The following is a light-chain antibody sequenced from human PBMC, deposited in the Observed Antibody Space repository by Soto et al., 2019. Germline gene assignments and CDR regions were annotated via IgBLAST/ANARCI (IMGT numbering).Light chain of an antibody. J-gene: IGKJ1*01. CDR2: GTS. CDR3: QQYDESFRT. CDR1: QSVNSNY. V-gene: IGKV3-20*01. Sequence: EIVLTQSPGTLSLSPGERATLSCRASQSVNSNYLAWYQQKPGQSPRVLMYGTSNRATGIPDRFSGSGSGTDFTLTISRLKPEDFAVYYCQQYDESFRTFGQGTKVEIK.